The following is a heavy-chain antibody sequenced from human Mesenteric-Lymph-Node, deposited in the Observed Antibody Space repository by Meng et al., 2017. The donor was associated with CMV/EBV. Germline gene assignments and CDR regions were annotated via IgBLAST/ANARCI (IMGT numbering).Heavy chain of an antibody. Sequence: GGSLRLSCTASGFPFGDYAMSWVRQAPGKGLEWVGFIRSKAYGGTTDYAASVKGKFTISRDDSKSIAYLQMNSLKTEDTAVYYCTRERGDIVVVPAAPIYGMDVWGQGTTVTVSS. D-gene: IGHD2-2*01. J-gene: IGHJ6*02. CDR1: GFPFGDYA. CDR3: TRERGDIVVVPAAPIYGMDV. CDR2: IRSKAYGGTT. V-gene: IGHV3-49*04.